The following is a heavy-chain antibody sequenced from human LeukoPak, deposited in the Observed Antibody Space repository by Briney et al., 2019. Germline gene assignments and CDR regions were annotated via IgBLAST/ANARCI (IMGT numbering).Heavy chain of an antibody. Sequence: GSLRLSCAASGFTFSSYWMSWIRQPPGKGLEWIGYIYYSGSTNYNPSLKSRVTISVDTSKNQFSLKMSSVTAADTAVYFCARQLYSSGNYYAPMDVWGKGTTVTISS. J-gene: IGHJ6*03. CDR3: ARQLYSSGNYYAPMDV. CDR1: GFTFSSYW. D-gene: IGHD3-10*01. CDR2: IYYSGST. V-gene: IGHV4-59*08.